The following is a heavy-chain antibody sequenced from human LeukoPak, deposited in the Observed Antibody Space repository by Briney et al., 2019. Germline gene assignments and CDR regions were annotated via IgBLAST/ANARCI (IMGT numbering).Heavy chain of an antibody. CDR3: ARKVAGSSAFDY. Sequence: SETLSLSCIVSGSSISSSRDYWAWIRQPPGKGLEWVGNIYYDGSTYYNPSLKSRVTISIDTSKHQFSLKVSSVIAADTAVYYCARKVAGSSAFDYWGQGTLVTASS. CDR2: IYYDGST. D-gene: IGHD6-19*01. CDR1: GSSISSSRDY. V-gene: IGHV4-39*01. J-gene: IGHJ4*02.